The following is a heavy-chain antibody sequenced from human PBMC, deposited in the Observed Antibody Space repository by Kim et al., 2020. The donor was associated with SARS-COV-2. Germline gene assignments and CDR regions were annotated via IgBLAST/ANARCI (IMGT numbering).Heavy chain of an antibody. CDR3: ARDHRVRGGPQQLKGP. CDR2: INPNSGGT. CDR1: GYTFTGYY. J-gene: IGHJ5*02. V-gene: IGHV1-2*06. D-gene: IGHD6-13*01. Sequence: ASVKVSCKASGYTFTGYYMHWVRQAPGQGLEWMGRINPNSGGTNYAQKFQGRVTMTRDTSISTAYMELSRLRSDDTAVYYCARDHRVRGGPQQLKGPWGQGTLVTVSS.